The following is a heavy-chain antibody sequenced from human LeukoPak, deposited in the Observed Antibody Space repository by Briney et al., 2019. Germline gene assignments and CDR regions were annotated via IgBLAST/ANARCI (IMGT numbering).Heavy chain of an antibody. CDR1: GYIFTSYY. D-gene: IGHD5-12*01. Sequence: ASVKVSCKASGYIFTSYYMHWVRQAPGQGLEWMGIINPSGGSTSYAQKFQGRVTMTRDTSTSTVYMELSSLRSEDTAVYYCARDLRGYSYYYGMDVWGQGTTVTVSS. CDR3: ARDLRGYSYYYGMDV. V-gene: IGHV1-46*01. J-gene: IGHJ6*02. CDR2: INPSGGST.